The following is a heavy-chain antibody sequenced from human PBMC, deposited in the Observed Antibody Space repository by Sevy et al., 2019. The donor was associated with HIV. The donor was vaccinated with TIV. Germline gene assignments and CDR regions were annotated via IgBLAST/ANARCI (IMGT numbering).Heavy chain of an antibody. D-gene: IGHD6-6*01. CDR3: ARLEYGTNLIQH. J-gene: IGHJ1*01. CDR2: IYYSGST. Sequence: WVRQAPGKGLEWIGSIYYSGSTYYNPSLKSRVTISVDTSKNQFSLKLSSVTAADTAVYYCARLEYGTNLIQHWGQGTLVTVSS. V-gene: IGHV4-39*01.